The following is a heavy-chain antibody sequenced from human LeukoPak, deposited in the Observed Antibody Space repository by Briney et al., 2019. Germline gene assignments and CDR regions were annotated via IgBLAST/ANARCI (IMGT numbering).Heavy chain of an antibody. CDR1: GGSISSYY. J-gene: IGHJ4*02. Sequence: SETLSLTCTVSGGSISSYYWSWIRQPPGKGLEWIGSIYYSGSTYYNPSLKSRVTISVDTSKNQFSLKLSSVTAADTAVSYCARDRYGGPFDYGGQGTRATVSS. V-gene: IGHV4-59*05. D-gene: IGHD4-23*01. CDR3: ARDRYGGPFDY. CDR2: IYYSGST.